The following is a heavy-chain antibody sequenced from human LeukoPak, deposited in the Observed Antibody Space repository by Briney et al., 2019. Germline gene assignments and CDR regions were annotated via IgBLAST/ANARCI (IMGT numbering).Heavy chain of an antibody. CDR3: ARAINDGFDI. V-gene: IGHV3-11*04. Sequence: GGSLRLSCAASGFTFRDYYMGWIRQAPGKGLEWVSYISSSGSRIYNADSVKGRFTISRDNAKNSLYLQMNSLRAEDTAVYFCARAINDGFDIWGQGTMVTVSS. J-gene: IGHJ3*02. CDR1: GFTFRDYY. CDR2: ISSSGSRI.